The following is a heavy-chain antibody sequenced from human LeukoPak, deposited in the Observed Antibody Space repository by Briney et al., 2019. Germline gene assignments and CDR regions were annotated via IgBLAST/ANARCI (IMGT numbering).Heavy chain of an antibody. CDR3: ASEREAAAGTSIDWFDP. Sequence: ASVKVSCKASGYTFTSYGISWVRQAPGQGLEWMGGIIPIFGTANYAQKFQGRVTITADKSTSTAYMELSSLRSEDTAVYYCASEREAAAGTSIDWFDPWGQGTLVTVSS. CDR2: IIPIFGTA. V-gene: IGHV1-69*06. J-gene: IGHJ5*02. CDR1: GYTFTSYG. D-gene: IGHD6-13*01.